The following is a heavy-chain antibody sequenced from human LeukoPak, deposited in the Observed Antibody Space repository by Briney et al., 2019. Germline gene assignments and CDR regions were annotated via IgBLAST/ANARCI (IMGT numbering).Heavy chain of an antibody. V-gene: IGHV3-48*01. CDR2: ISSSSSTI. Sequence: GGSLRLSCAAAGFTFSSYSMNWVRQAPGKGLEWVSCISSSSSTIYYADSVKGRFTISRGNAKNSLFLQMNSLRAEDTAVYYCARERIEFWSGHSSGYFWGQGTLVTVSS. J-gene: IGHJ4*02. D-gene: IGHD3-3*01. CDR3: ARERIEFWSGHSSGYF. CDR1: GFTFSSYS.